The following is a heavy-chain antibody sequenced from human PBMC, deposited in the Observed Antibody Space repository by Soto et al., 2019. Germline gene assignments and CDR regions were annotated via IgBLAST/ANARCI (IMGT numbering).Heavy chain of an antibody. J-gene: IGHJ4*02. D-gene: IGHD2-21*02. Sequence: EASVKVSCKASGYTFTSYGISWVRQAPGQGLEWMGWISAYNGNTNYAQKLQGRVTMTTDTSTSTAYMELRSLRSDDTAVYYCAYLAYCGGDCYSRPFDYWGQGTLVTVSS. V-gene: IGHV1-18*01. CDR3: AYLAYCGGDCYSRPFDY. CDR2: ISAYNGNT. CDR1: GYTFTSYG.